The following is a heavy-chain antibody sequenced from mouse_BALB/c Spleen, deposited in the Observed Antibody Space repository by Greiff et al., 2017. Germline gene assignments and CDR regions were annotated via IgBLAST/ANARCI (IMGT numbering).Heavy chain of an antibody. CDR2: ISYSGST. J-gene: IGHJ4*01. CDR3: ARDPYYYAMDY. V-gene: IGHV3-2*02. Sequence: VQLQQSGPGLVKPSQSLSLTCTVTGYSITSDYAWNWIRQFPGNKLEWMGYISYSGSTSYNPSLKSRISITRDTSKNQFFLQLNSVTTEDTATYYCARDPYYYAMDYWGQGTSVTVSS. CDR1: GYSITSDYA.